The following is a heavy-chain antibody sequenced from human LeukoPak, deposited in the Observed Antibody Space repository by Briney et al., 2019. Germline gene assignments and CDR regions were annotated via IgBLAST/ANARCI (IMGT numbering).Heavy chain of an antibody. V-gene: IGHV4-30-4*08. CDR1: GGSISSGDYY. Sequence: PSETLSLTCTVSGGSISSGDYYWSWIRQPPGKGLEWVGYIYYSGSTYYNPSLKSRVTISVDTSKNQFSLKLSSVTAADTAVYYCARNGPTFGETVYWGQGTLVTVSS. J-gene: IGHJ4*02. CDR3: ARNGPTFGETVY. CDR2: IYYSGST. D-gene: IGHD3-10*01.